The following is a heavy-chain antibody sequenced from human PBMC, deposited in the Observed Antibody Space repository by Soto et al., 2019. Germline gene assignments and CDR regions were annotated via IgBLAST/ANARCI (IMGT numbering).Heavy chain of an antibody. CDR2: ISGSGGST. V-gene: IGHV3-23*01. CDR3: AKDRRTPGPGSMVRGVIIDY. Sequence: GGSLRLSCAASGFTFSSYAMSWVRQGPGKGLEWVSAISGSGGSTYYADSVKGRFTISRDNSKNTLYLQMNSLRAEDTAVYYCAKDRRTPGPGSMVRGVIIDYWGQGTLVTVSS. CDR1: GFTFSSYA. D-gene: IGHD3-10*01. J-gene: IGHJ4*02.